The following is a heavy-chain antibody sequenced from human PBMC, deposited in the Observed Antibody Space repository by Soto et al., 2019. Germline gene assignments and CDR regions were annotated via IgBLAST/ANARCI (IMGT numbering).Heavy chain of an antibody. Sequence: QVQLQESGPGLVKPSQTLSLTCTVSGGSISSGGYYWNWIRQHPGKGPEWLGYIYYSGSTYYNPSPPIRVTISVDTSKNQFSLNLSSVTAADTAAYYCARAPSNWGQGTLVTVSS. CDR2: IYYSGST. J-gene: IGHJ4*02. CDR1: GGSISSGGYY. V-gene: IGHV4-31*03. CDR3: ARAPSN.